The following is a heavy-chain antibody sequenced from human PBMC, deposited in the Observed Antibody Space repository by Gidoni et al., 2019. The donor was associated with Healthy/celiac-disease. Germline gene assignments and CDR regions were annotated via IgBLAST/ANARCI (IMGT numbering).Heavy chain of an antibody. J-gene: IGHJ3*02. D-gene: IGHD6-19*01. CDR3: AKDFPRGWDDAFDI. CDR1: GFTFDDYA. V-gene: IGHV3-9*01. CDR2: ISWNSGSI. Sequence: EVQLVEYGGGLGQPGRSRRPSCAASGFTFDDYAMHWVRQAPGKGLEWVSGISWNSGSIGYADSVKGRFTISRDNAKNSLYLQMNSLRAEDTALYYCAKDFPRGWDDAFDIWGQGTMVTVSS.